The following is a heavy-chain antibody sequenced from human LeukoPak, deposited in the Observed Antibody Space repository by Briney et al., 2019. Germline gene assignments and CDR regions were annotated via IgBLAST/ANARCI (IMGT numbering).Heavy chain of an antibody. CDR3: ARAYKDRSLAGKKEFFQH. CDR2: IKHNGNVN. V-gene: IGHV3-7*03. D-gene: IGHD6-19*01. CDR1: GFTFSSYW. J-gene: IGHJ1*01. Sequence: GGSLRLSCAASGFTFSSYWMNWARQAPGKGLEWVASIKHNGNVNYYVDSVKGRFTISRDNANNFLYLQMNSLRAEDTALYYCARAYKDRSLAGKKEFFQHWGQGTLVTVSS.